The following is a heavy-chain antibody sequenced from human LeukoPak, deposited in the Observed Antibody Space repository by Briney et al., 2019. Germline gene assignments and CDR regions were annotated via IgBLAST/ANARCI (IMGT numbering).Heavy chain of an antibody. CDR1: GFTFSGYW. D-gene: IGHD1-26*01. V-gene: IGHV3-74*01. J-gene: IGHJ4*02. CDR2: INTDGNSI. Sequence: PGGSLRLSCAASGFTFSGYWMHWVRQVPGKGLVWVSRINTDGNSISYADSVKGRFTVSRDNAKSTLYLQMNSLRAEDTAVYYCVRDSATVSYWGQGTLVTVSS. CDR3: VRDSATVSY.